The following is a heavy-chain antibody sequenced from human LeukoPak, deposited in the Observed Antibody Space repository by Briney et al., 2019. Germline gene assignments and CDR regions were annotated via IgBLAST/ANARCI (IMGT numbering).Heavy chain of an antibody. CDR2: IYTSGST. D-gene: IGHD3-22*01. CDR3: ARDRYDSSTDY. J-gene: IGHJ4*02. V-gene: IGHV4-4*07. CDR1: GYSISSGFY. Sequence: SETLSLTCTVSGYSISSGFYWSWIRQPAGKGLEWIGRIYTSGSTNYNPSLKSRVTMSVDTSKNQFSLKLSSVTAADTAVYYCARDRYDSSTDYWGQGTLVTVSS.